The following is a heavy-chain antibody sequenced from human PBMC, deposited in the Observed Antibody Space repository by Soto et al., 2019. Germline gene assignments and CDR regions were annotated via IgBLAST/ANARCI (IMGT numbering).Heavy chain of an antibody. CDR2: IYYSGST. J-gene: IGHJ4*02. Sequence: SETLSLTCTVSGGSISSSSYYWGWIRQPPGKGLEWIGSIYYSGSTYYNPSLKSRVTISVDTSKNQFSLKLSSVTAADTAVYYCARPPSILTGYSGQFDYWGQGTLVTVSS. CDR3: ARPPSILTGYSGQFDY. V-gene: IGHV4-39*01. D-gene: IGHD3-9*01. CDR1: GGSISSSSYY.